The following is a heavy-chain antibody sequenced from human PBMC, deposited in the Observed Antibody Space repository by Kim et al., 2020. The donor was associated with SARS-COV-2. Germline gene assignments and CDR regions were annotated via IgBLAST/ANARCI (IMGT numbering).Heavy chain of an antibody. CDR1: GFSLSGYW. CDR3: TRNPEGSSGLFDI. J-gene: IGHJ3*02. CDR2: INSDGSSS. V-gene: IGHV3-74*01. Sequence: GGSLRLSCAASGFSLSGYWMHWVRQISGKGLVWVSRINSDGSSSSYADSVKGRFTISRDNAKNTLYLQVNSLRVEDTAVYYCTRNPEGSSGLFDIWGQGTIVPVSS. D-gene: IGHD3-22*01.